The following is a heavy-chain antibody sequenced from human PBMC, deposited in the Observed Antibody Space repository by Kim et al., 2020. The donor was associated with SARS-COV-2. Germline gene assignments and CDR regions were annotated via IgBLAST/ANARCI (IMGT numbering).Heavy chain of an antibody. CDR1: GFTFSSYG. CDR3: AKGAAAGTIYAPNDY. Sequence: GGSLRLSCAASGFTFSSYGMHWVRQAPGKGLEWVAVISYDGSNKYYADSVKGRFTISRDNSKNTLYLQMNSLRAEDTAVYYCAKGAAAGTIYAPNDYWGQGTLVTVSS. J-gene: IGHJ4*02. D-gene: IGHD2-2*01. CDR2: ISYDGSNK. V-gene: IGHV3-30*18.